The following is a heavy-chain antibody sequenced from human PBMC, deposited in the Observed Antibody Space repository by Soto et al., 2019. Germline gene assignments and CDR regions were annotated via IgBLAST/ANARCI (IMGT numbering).Heavy chain of an antibody. D-gene: IGHD2-15*01. V-gene: IGHV3-21*01. J-gene: IGHJ6*03. CDR2: ISSSSSYI. Sequence: PGGSLRLSCAASGFTFSSYSMNWVRQAPGKGLEWVSSISSSSSYIYYADTVKGRFTISRDNAKNSLYLQMNSLRAEDTAEYYCARTRRYCSGGSCKPDYYYYYMDVWGKGTTVTVSS. CDR1: GFTFSSYS. CDR3: ARTRRYCSGGSCKPDYYYYYMDV.